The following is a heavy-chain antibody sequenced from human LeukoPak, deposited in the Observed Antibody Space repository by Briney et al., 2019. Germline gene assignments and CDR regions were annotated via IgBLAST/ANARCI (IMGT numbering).Heavy chain of an antibody. J-gene: IGHJ4*02. D-gene: IGHD3-10*01. Sequence: GGSLRLSCAASGFTFSSYWMSWFRQAPGKGLEWVANIKQDGSEKYYVDSVKGRFTISRDNAKNSLYPQMNSLRAEDTAVYYCASETYGSGTSPGDYWGQGTLVTVSS. V-gene: IGHV3-7*01. CDR3: ASETYGSGTSPGDY. CDR2: IKQDGSEK. CDR1: GFTFSSYW.